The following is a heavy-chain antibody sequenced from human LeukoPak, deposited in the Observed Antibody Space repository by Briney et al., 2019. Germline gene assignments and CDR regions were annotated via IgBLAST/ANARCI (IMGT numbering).Heavy chain of an antibody. CDR2: INPNRGGT. V-gene: IGHV1-2*02. D-gene: IGHD6-19*01. CDR3: ASGINYNSAWYGSFDY. CDR1: GYTFTAYY. Sequence: ASVTVSCKASGYTFTAYYMHWVRQAPGQGLEWMGWINPNRGGTNFAQKFQGRVTMTSDTSISTAYMDLSRLRSDDTAVYYCASGINYNSAWYGSFDYWGQGTLVTVSS. J-gene: IGHJ4*02.